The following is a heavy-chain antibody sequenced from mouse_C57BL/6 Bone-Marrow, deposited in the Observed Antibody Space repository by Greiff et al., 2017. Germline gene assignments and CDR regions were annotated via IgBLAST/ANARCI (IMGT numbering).Heavy chain of an antibody. D-gene: IGHD2-1*01. V-gene: IGHV1-53*01. CDR2: INPSNGGT. J-gene: IGHJ1*03. CDR3: ARSGGNYWYFDV. CDR1: GYTFTSYW. Sequence: QVQLQQPGTELVKPGASVKLSCKASGYTFTSYWMHWVKQRPGQGLEWIGNINPSNGGTNYNEKFKSKATLTVDKSSSTAYMQLSSLTSEDSAVXDCARSGGNYWYFDVWGTGTTVTVSS.